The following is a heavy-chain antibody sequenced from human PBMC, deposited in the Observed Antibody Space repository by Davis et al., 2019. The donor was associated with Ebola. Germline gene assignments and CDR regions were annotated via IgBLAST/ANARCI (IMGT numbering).Heavy chain of an antibody. V-gene: IGHV1-69*13. CDR3: ARECSDGVHWWFDP. J-gene: IGHJ5*02. Sequence: AASVKVSCKASGGTFSSYAISWVRQAPGQGLEWMGGIIPIFGTANYAQKFQGRVTITADESTSTAYMELSSLRSEDTAVYYCARECSDGVHWWFDPWGQGTLVTVSS. CDR1: GGTFSSYA. CDR2: IIPIFGTA. D-gene: IGHD2-15*01.